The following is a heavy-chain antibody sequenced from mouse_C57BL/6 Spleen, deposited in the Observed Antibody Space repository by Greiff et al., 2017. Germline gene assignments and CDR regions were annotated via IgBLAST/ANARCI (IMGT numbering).Heavy chain of an antibody. D-gene: IGHD2-10*01. J-gene: IGHJ4*01. V-gene: IGHV14-3*01. CDR1: GFNIKNTY. Sequence: VQLQQPGAELVRPGASVKLSCTASGFNIKNTYMHWVKQRPEQGLEWIGRIDPANGNTKDAPKFQGKATITADTSSNTAYRQLSNLTSEDTAIYYCARPLPRGAMDYWGQGTSVTVSS. CDR2: IDPANGNT. CDR3: ARPLPRGAMDY.